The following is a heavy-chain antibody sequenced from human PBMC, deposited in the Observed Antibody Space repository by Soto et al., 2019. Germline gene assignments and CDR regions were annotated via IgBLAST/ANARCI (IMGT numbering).Heavy chain of an antibody. CDR3: ARASVCTNGVCYADY. D-gene: IGHD2-8*01. CDR1: RYTFTSYD. J-gene: IGHJ4*02. V-gene: IGHV1-8*01. Sequence: ASVKVSCKASRYTFTSYDINWVRQATRQGLEWMGWMNPNSGNTGYAQKFQGRVTMTRNTSISTAYMELSSLRSEDTAVYYCARASVCTNGVCYADYWGQGTLVTVSS. CDR2: MNPNSGNT.